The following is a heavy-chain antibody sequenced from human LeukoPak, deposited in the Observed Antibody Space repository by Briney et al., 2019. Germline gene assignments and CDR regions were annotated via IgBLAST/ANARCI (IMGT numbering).Heavy chain of an antibody. CDR1: GFTFSSYD. Sequence: PGGSLRLSCVASGFTFSSYDMHWVRQATGKGLEWVSTIGAAGEMFYPGSVKGRFTISRDNAKNSLYLQMNSVTAEDTAVYYCARVPGSGNHLDYWGQGTLVTVSS. CDR2: IGAAGEM. CDR3: ARVPGSGNHLDY. J-gene: IGHJ4*02. D-gene: IGHD1-26*01. V-gene: IGHV3-13*04.